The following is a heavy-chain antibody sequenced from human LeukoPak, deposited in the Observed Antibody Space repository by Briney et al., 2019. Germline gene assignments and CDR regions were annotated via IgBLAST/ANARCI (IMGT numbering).Heavy chain of an antibody. CDR3: ARDRAWNYFDY. D-gene: IGHD3-3*01. CDR2: ISNDGSRK. J-gene: IGHJ4*02. Sequence: GGSLRLSCAASGFTFSGYAMHWVRQAPGKGLEWVAIISNDGSRKYYAHSVEGRFTISRDNSKNTLYLQMDSLRAEDTAVYYCARDRAWNYFDYWGQGTLVTVSS. V-gene: IGHV3-30*04. CDR1: GFTFSGYA.